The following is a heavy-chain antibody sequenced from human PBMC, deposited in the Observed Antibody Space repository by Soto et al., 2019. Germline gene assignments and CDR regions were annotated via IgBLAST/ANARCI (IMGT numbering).Heavy chain of an antibody. J-gene: IGHJ5*02. CDR3: ARDVVVVAATNNWFDP. CDR1: GGSISSSNW. Sequence: SETLSLTCAVSGGSISSSNWWSWVRQPPGKGLEWIGEIYHSGSTNYNPSLKSRVTISVDKSKNQFSLKLSSVTAADTAVYYCARDVVVVAATNNWFDPWGQGTLVTVSS. V-gene: IGHV4-4*02. CDR2: IYHSGST. D-gene: IGHD2-15*01.